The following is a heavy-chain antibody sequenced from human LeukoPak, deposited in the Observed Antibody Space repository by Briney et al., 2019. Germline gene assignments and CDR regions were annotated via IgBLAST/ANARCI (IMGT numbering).Heavy chain of an antibody. CDR3: ARDVADCSGGSCYSVLDY. J-gene: IGHJ4*02. V-gene: IGHV3-21*01. D-gene: IGHD2-15*01. CDR1: GFTFSSYS. CDR2: IISSSSYI. Sequence: PGGSLRLSCAASGFTFSSYSMNWVRQAPGKGLEWVSSIISSSSYIYYADSVKGRFTISRDNAKNSLYLQMNSLRAEDTAVYYCARDVADCSGGSCYSVLDYWGQGTLVTVSS.